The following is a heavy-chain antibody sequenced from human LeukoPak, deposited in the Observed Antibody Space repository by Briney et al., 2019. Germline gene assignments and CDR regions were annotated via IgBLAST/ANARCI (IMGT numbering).Heavy chain of an antibody. Sequence: ASVKVSCKASGYTFTSYDINWVRQAAGQGLEWMGWMNPNSGNTGYAQKFQGRVTMTRNTSISTAYMELSSLRSEDTAVYYCARREVLRFLEWSGDYYYGMDVWGQGTTVTVSS. D-gene: IGHD3-3*01. CDR3: ARREVLRFLEWSGDYYYGMDV. CDR2: MNPNSGNT. CDR1: GYTFTSYD. J-gene: IGHJ6*02. V-gene: IGHV1-8*01.